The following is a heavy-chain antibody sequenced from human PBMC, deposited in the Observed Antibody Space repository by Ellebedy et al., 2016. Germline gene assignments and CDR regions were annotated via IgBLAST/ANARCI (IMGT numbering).Heavy chain of an antibody. Sequence: SETLSLTCTVSGDSVSSGGYYWIWIRQPPGKGLEWIGYISYSGSTKYNPSLKSRVTISVDTSKNNFSLKLSSVTAADTAVYYCAKWNGGWYAFEVWGQGTMVTVSS. CDR1: GDSVSSGGYY. CDR3: AKWNGGWYAFEV. V-gene: IGHV4-61*03. CDR2: ISYSGST. D-gene: IGHD6-19*01. J-gene: IGHJ3*01.